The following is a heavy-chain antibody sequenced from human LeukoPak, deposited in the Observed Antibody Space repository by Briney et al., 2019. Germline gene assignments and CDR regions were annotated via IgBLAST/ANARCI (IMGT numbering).Heavy chain of an antibody. CDR3: ARPQGYFAANFDY. V-gene: IGHV3-30*03. Sequence: HPGGSLRLSCAASGFTFSSYSMNWVRQAPGKGLEWVALISYDGSNKYHADSVKGRFTISRDNSKNTLYLQMNSPRGEDTAVFYCARPQGYFAANFDYWGQGTLVTVSS. CDR2: ISYDGSNK. CDR1: GFTFSSYS. D-gene: IGHD3-22*01. J-gene: IGHJ4*02.